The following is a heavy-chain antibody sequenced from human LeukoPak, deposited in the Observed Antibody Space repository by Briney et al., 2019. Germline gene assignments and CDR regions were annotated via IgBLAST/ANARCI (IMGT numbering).Heavy chain of an antibody. D-gene: IGHD4-17*01. V-gene: IGHV3-48*01. CDR2: ISSSSSTI. CDR3: ARDTTVTSDY. CDR1: GFTFSSYS. J-gene: IGHJ4*02. Sequence: GGCLRLSCAASGFTFSSYSMNWVRQAPGKGLEWVSYISSSSSTIYYADSVKGRFTISRDNAKNSLYLQMNSLRAEDTAVYYCARDTTVTSDYWGQGTLVTVSS.